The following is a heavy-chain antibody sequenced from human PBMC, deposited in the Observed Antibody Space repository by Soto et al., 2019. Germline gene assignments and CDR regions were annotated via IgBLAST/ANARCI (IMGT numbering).Heavy chain of an antibody. J-gene: IGHJ4*02. CDR3: AGDLWYDDSSGKGVY. CDR2: MNPNSGNT. V-gene: IGHV1-8*01. Sequence: QVQLVQSGAEVKKPGASVKVSCKASGYTFTSYDINWVRQATGQGLEWMGWMNPNSGNTGYAQKFQGRVTMTRNTAISTAYMELSRLRSEATAVYYCAGDLWYDDSSGKGVYWGQGTLVTVSS. D-gene: IGHD3-22*01. CDR1: GYTFTSYD.